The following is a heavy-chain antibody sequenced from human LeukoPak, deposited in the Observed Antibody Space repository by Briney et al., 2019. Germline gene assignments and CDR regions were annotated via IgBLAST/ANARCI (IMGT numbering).Heavy chain of an antibody. CDR1: GFTFSSYA. J-gene: IGHJ4*02. CDR2: ISSNGGST. V-gene: IGHV3-64*01. CDR3: AREASIAVRCSDY. D-gene: IGHD6-6*01. Sequence: GGSLRLSCAASGFTFSSYAMHWVRQAPGKGLEYVSAISSNGGSTSYANSVKGRFTISRDNSKNTLYLQMGSLRAEDMAVYYCAREASIAVRCSDYWGQGTLVTVSS.